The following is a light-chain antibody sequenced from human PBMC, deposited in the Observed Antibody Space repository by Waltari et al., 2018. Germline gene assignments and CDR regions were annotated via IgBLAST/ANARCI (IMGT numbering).Light chain of an antibody. CDR1: ALPKQY. Sequence: SYELTQPPSVSVSPGQTARITCSGDALPKQYAYWYQQKPGQAPVLVIYKDSERPSGMPERFSGSSSGTTVTLTISGVQAEDEADYYCQSADSSGTKVFGGGTKLTVL. J-gene: IGLJ2*01. V-gene: IGLV3-25*02. CDR3: QSADSSGTKV. CDR2: KDS.